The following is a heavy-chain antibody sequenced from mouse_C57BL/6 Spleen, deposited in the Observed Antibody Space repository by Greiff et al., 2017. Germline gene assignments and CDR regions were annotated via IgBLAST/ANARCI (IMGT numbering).Heavy chain of an antibody. CDR2: IYPGNSDT. D-gene: IGHD1-1*01. V-gene: IGHV1-5*01. J-gene: IGHJ1*03. Sequence: VQLQQSGTVLARPGASVKMSCKTSGYTFTSYWMHWVQQRPGQGLEWIGAIYPGNSDTSYNQKFKGKAKLTAVTSASTAYMELSSLTNETSAVYYCTRDYGSSPRYCDVWGTGTTVTVSS. CDR3: TRDYGSSPRYCDV. CDR1: GYTFTSYW.